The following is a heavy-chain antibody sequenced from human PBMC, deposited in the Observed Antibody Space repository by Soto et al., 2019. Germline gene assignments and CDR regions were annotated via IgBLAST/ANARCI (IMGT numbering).Heavy chain of an antibody. D-gene: IGHD5-12*01. CDR1: GYTFTSYA. J-gene: IGHJ4*02. Sequence: ASVKVSCKASGYTFTSYAMHWVRQAPGQRLEWMGWINAGNGNTKYSQKFQGRVTITRDTSAGTAYMELSSLRSEDTAVYYCARGETVATIRPFDYWGQGTLVTVSS. CDR3: ARGETVATIRPFDY. CDR2: INAGNGNT. V-gene: IGHV1-3*01.